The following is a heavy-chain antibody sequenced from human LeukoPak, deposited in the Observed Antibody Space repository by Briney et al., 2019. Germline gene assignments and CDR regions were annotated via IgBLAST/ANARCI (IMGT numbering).Heavy chain of an antibody. Sequence: GGSLRLSCAASGFTFNDYAIHWVRQPPGKGLEWVSLISGDGGSTFYADSVKGRFTISRDNSKNSLYLQMNSLRTEDTALYYCVKGSQWLLDSWGQGTLVIVCS. V-gene: IGHV3-43*02. J-gene: IGHJ4*02. CDR3: VKGSQWLLDS. CDR1: GFTFNDYA. CDR2: ISGDGGST. D-gene: IGHD6-19*01.